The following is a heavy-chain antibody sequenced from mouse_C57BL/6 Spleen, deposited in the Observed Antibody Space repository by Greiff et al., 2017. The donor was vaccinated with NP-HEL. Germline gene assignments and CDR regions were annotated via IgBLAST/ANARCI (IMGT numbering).Heavy chain of an antibody. V-gene: IGHV14-4*01. CDR2: IVPENGDT. CDR3: NPYGNYEAD. J-gene: IGHJ3*01. D-gene: IGHD2-1*01. Sequence: EVKLMESGAELVRPGASVTLSCPASGFYIKDDYLHWVKQRPEKGLGWIGWIVPENGDTEYASKFQGQATITADTSSNTAYLQLSSLTSEDTAVYYCNPYGNYEADWGQGTLVTVSA. CDR1: GFYIKDDY.